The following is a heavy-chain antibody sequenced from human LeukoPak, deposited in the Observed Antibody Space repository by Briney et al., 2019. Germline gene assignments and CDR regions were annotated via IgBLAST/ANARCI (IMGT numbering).Heavy chain of an antibody. J-gene: IGHJ5*02. CDR3: AKDLMRDRWFGES. D-gene: IGHD3-10*01. CDR1: GFTFSNAW. CDR2: IRFDGNDK. Sequence: PGGSLRLSCAASGFTFSNAWMSWVRQAPGKGLEWVAFIRFDGNDKFYADSVKGRFAISKDTSRNTLYLLMNGLRVEDTAVYYCAKDLMRDRWFGESWGQGTLVTVSS. V-gene: IGHV3-30*02.